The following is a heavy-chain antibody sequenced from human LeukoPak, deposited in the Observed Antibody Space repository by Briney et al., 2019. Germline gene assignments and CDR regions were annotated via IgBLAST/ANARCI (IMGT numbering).Heavy chain of an antibody. D-gene: IGHD6-13*01. CDR1: GFTFSSFA. Sequence: GGSLRLSCAASGFTFSSFAMSWVRQAPGKGLEWVSSISSSSSYIYYADSVKGRFTISRDNAKNSLYLQMNSLRAEDTAVYYCARVLSSSWFDAFDIWGQGTMVTVSS. J-gene: IGHJ3*02. CDR3: ARVLSSSWFDAFDI. V-gene: IGHV3-21*01. CDR2: ISSSSSYI.